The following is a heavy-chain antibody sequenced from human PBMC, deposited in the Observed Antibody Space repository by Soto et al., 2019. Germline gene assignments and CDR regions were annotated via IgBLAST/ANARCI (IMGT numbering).Heavy chain of an antibody. V-gene: IGHV1-18*01. Sequence: QVHLVQSGAEVKKPGASVKVSCKGSGYGFTTYGITWVRQAPGQGLEWMAWISDHNGNTNYAQKLQGRVTVTRDTSTSTAYMELRSLRSDDTAVYYCARGRYGDYWGQGALVTGSS. CDR1: GYGFTTYG. CDR2: ISDHNGNT. D-gene: IGHD1-1*01. CDR3: ARGRYGDY. J-gene: IGHJ4*02.